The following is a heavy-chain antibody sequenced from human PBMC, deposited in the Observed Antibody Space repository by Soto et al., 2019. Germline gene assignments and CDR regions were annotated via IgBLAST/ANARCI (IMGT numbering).Heavy chain of an antibody. CDR2: VHPYEGTT. V-gene: IGHV1-18*04. CDR3: AREYYSSTTWIDY. J-gene: IGHJ4*02. CDR1: GFTFTSYP. D-gene: IGHD5-12*01. Sequence: ASVKVCCKTSGFTFTSYPFSWVRQAPGQGLEWLAWVHPYEGTTKVAHQFRDRITLTTDTSAATVFMELTGLTSDDTAIYFCAREYYSSTTWIDYWGQGTLVTVSS.